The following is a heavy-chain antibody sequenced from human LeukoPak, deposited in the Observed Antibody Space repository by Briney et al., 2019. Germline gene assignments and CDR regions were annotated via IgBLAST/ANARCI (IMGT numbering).Heavy chain of an antibody. V-gene: IGHV3-11*01. CDR2: ISSSGSTM. Sequence: GSLRLSCAASGFTFSDYYMSWIRQAPGKGLEWVSYISSSGSTMYYADSVKGRFTISRDNAKNSLYLQMNSLRAEDTAVYYCARGLGYCSGGSCYSVFPIDYWGQGTLVTVSS. CDR1: GFTFSDYY. CDR3: ARGLGYCSGGSCYSVFPIDY. D-gene: IGHD2-15*01. J-gene: IGHJ4*02.